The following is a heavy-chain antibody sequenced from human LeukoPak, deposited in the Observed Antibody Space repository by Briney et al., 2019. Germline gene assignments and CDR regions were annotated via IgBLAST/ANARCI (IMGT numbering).Heavy chain of an antibody. D-gene: IGHD3-22*01. CDR3: ARVKPNYYDSSAYGTFDI. V-gene: IGHV1-69*01. Sequence: SVKVSCKASGGTFSSYAISWVRQAPGQGLEWMGGIIPIFGTANYAQKFQGRVTITADESTSTAYMELSSLRSEDTAVYFCARVKPNYYDSSAYGTFDIWGQGTMVTVSS. CDR2: IIPIFGTA. J-gene: IGHJ3*02. CDR1: GGTFSSYA.